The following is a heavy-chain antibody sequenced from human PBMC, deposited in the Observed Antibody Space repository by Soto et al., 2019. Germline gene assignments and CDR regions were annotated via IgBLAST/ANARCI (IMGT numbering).Heavy chain of an antibody. CDR2: LYYSGST. V-gene: IGHV4-31*03. CDR3: AGSIGSGELFGFSAFDY. CDR1: GGSISSGGYY. Sequence: QVQLQESGPGLVKPSQTLSLTCTVSGGSISSGGYYWSWIRQHPGKGLEWIGYLYYSGSTYYNPSLKRRVTMSVDTSKNQFSLKLSSVTAADTAVYYCAGSIGSGELFGFSAFDYWGQGTLVTVSS. J-gene: IGHJ4*02. D-gene: IGHD3-10*01.